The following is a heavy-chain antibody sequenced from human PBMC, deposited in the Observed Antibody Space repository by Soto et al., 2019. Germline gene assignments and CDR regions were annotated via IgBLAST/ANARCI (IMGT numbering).Heavy chain of an antibody. CDR2: ISSSDKYI. J-gene: IGHJ5*02. CDR3: TRDASRDSSARGWFDP. CDR1: GFTFSSSS. Sequence: GGSLRLSCAASGFTFSSSSMNWVRQVPGKGLEWVASISSSDKYIYYTDALRGRFTISRDNAKNSLHLQMNSLRAEDTAVYYCTRDASRDSSARGWFDPWGPGTLVTVSS. D-gene: IGHD6-13*01. V-gene: IGHV3-21*01.